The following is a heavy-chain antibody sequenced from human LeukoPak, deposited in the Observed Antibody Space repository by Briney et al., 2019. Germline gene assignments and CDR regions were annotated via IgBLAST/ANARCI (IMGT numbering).Heavy chain of an antibody. D-gene: IGHD3-3*01. CDR3: ARLYYDFWSANYYMDV. CDR1: GGSISSSSYY. CDR2: IYYSGST. Sequence: SETLSLTCTVSGGSISSSSYYWGWIRQPPGKGLEWIASIYYSGSTYYNPSLKSRVTISVDTSKNQFSLKLGSVTAADTAVYYCARLYYDFWSANYYMDVWGKGTTVTVSS. V-gene: IGHV4-39*01. J-gene: IGHJ6*03.